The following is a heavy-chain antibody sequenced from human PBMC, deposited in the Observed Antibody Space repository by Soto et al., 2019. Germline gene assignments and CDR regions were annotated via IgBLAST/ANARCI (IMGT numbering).Heavy chain of an antibody. CDR3: AKKVNSGPGSQYFDY. J-gene: IGHJ4*02. CDR1: GFTFSSYS. Sequence: GGVPRLSCAASGFTFSSYSMSWVRQAPGKGLEWVSGFRTGGDDGTTYYADSVKGRFTISRDNSKNTLFLQMNSLRAEDTAIYYCAKKVNSGPGSQYFDYWGQGTLVTVSS. V-gene: IGHV3-23*01. D-gene: IGHD3-10*01. CDR2: FRTGGDDGTT.